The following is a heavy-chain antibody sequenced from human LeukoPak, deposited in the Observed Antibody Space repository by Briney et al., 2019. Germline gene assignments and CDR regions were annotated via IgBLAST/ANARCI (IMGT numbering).Heavy chain of an antibody. CDR2: IGTAGDT. CDR3: ARVAKERVGGVYYFDY. V-gene: IGHV3-13*01. D-gene: IGHD1-1*01. J-gene: IGHJ4*02. Sequence: GGSLRLSCAASGFIFSDYDMHWVRQATGRGLEWVSAIGTAGDTYYTGSVKGRFTISRENAKNSLYLQMNSLRAGDTAVYYCARVAKERVGGVYYFDYWGQGALVTVSS. CDR1: GFIFSDYD.